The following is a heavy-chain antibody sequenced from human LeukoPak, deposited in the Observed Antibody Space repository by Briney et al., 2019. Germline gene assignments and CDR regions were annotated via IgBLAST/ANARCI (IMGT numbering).Heavy chain of an antibody. J-gene: IGHJ3*02. D-gene: IGHD2/OR15-2a*01. CDR2: IYHSGSS. CDR3: ARDLRGTTAFDI. V-gene: IGHV4-59*02. Sequence: SETLSLTCSVSGVSVSDYYWSWIRKPPGKGLEWIGYIYHSGSSNYNLSLKSRLTMSVDTSKNQFSMKLTSVTAADTAVYYCARDLRGTTAFDIWGQGTMVTVSS. CDR1: GVSVSDYY.